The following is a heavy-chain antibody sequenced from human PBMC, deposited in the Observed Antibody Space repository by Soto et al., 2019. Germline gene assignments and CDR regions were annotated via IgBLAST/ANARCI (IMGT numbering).Heavy chain of an antibody. CDR1: GGTFSSYA. CDR3: ARVVMTTVPESYYYGMDV. CDR2: IIPFIGTA. V-gene: IGHV1-69*11. Sequence: SVKVSCKASGGTFSSYAISWVRQAPGQGLEWMGRIIPFIGTANYAQKFQGRVTITADESTSTAYMELTSLRSEDTAVYYCARVVMTTVPESYYYGMDVWGQGTTVTVS. J-gene: IGHJ6*02. D-gene: IGHD4-4*01.